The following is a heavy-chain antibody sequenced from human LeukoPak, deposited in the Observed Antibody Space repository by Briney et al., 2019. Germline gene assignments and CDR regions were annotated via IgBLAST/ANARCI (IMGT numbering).Heavy chain of an antibody. V-gene: IGHV1-18*01. D-gene: IGHD3-9*01. CDR3: ARFTRPGLRDILTGYYGY. J-gene: IGHJ4*02. CDR2: ISAYNGNT. Sequence: ASVKVSCKASGYIFTSYGISWVRQAPGQGLEWMGWISAYNGNTNYAQKLQGRVTMTTDTSTSTAYMELRSLRSDDTAVYYCARFTRPGLRDILTGYYGYWGQGTLVTVSS. CDR1: GYIFTSYG.